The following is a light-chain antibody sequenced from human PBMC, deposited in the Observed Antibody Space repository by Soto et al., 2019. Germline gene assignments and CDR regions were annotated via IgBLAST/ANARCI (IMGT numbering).Light chain of an antibody. V-gene: IGKV3-20*01. CDR2: GAS. CDR3: QQYGSSRT. CDR1: QSVSSSY. Sequence: EIVLTQSPGTLSLSPGERATLSCRASQSVSSSYLAWYQQKPGQAPRLLIYGASSRATGIPARFSGSGSGTDFTLTISRLEPEDFAVYYYQQYGSSRTFGQGTKVEIK. J-gene: IGKJ1*01.